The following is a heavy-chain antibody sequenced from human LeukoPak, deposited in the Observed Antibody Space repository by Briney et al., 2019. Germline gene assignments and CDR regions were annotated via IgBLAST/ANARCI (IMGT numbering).Heavy chain of an antibody. V-gene: IGHV7-4-1*02. D-gene: IGHD3-22*01. J-gene: IGHJ4*02. CDR1: GYTFTSYA. CDR3: ARRHYYDSSGYSLGSYYFDY. CDR2: INTNTGNP. Sequence: ASVKVSCKASGYTFTSYAMNWVRQAPGQGLEWMGWINTNTGNPTYAQGFTGRFVFSLDTSVSTAYLQISSLKAEDTAVYYCARRHYYDSSGYSLGSYYFDYWGQGTLVTVSS.